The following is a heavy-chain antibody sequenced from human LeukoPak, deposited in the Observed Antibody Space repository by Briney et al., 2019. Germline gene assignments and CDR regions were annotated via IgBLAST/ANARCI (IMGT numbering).Heavy chain of an antibody. Sequence: SVKVSCKASGGTFSDYSISWVRQAPGQGLEWMGRIIPILNVPNYAQKFEGRVTITADKSTSTAYMELSSLKTEDTAVYFCARDRPRARYFDYWGQGTLVTVSS. J-gene: IGHJ4*02. CDR1: GGTFSDYS. CDR2: IIPILNVP. D-gene: IGHD2-15*01. CDR3: ARDRPRARYFDY. V-gene: IGHV1-69*04.